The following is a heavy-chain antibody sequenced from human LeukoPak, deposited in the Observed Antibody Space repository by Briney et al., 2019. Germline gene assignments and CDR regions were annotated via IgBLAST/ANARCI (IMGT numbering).Heavy chain of an antibody. J-gene: IGHJ6*02. CDR1: GFTVSSNY. D-gene: IGHD1-1*01. CDR3: ARDSETETGWYYYGMDV. V-gene: IGHV3-53*01. Sequence: GGSLRLSCAASGFTVSSNYMSWVRQAPGKGLEWIAVLYSGGSAYYADSVKGRFTISRDNSKNTLYLQIYSLRAEDTAIYYCARDSETETGWYYYGMDVWGQGTTVTVSS. CDR2: LYSGGSA.